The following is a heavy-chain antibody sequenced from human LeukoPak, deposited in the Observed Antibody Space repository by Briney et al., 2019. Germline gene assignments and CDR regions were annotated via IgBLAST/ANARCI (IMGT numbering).Heavy chain of an antibody. D-gene: IGHD5-24*01. V-gene: IGHV3-73*01. Sequence: QPGGSLRLSCAASGFTFSGSAMHWVRQASGKGLEWFGRIRSKANSYATAYAASVKGRFTISRDDSKNTAYLQMNSLKTEDTAVYYCTRLGDGYKIDYWGQGTLVTVSS. CDR3: TRLGDGYKIDY. J-gene: IGHJ4*02. CDR1: GFTFSGSA. CDR2: IRSKANSYAT.